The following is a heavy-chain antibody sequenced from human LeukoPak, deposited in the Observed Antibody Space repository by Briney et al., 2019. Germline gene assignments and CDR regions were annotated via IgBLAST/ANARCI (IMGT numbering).Heavy chain of an antibody. D-gene: IGHD2-2*01. V-gene: IGHV1-69*13. Sequence: SVKVSCKASGYAFTSYGISWVRQAPGQGLEWMGGIIPIFGTANYAQKFQGRVTITADESTSTAYMELSSLRSEDTAVYYCARDAVPANRLDYWGQGTLVTVSS. J-gene: IGHJ4*02. CDR3: ARDAVPANRLDY. CDR1: GYAFTSYG. CDR2: IIPIFGTA.